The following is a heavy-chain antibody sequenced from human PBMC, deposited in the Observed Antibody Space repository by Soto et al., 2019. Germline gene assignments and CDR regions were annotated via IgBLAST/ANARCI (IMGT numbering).Heavy chain of an antibody. Sequence: GGSLRLSCAASGFSFSSDSMGWVRRAPGKGLEWVSSISSSGSFKNYADSVKGRFTISRDNAKNSLYLQMSGLKDEDTAVYYCARDPPTGTTLDWADSWGQGTLVTVSS. J-gene: IGHJ4*02. CDR3: ARDPPTGTTLDWADS. V-gene: IGHV3-21*01. CDR1: GFSFSSDS. CDR2: ISSSGSFK. D-gene: IGHD1-7*01.